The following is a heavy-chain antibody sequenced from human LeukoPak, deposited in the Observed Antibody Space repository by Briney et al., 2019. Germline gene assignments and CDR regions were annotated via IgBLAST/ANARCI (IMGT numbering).Heavy chain of an antibody. D-gene: IGHD2-2*02. J-gene: IGHJ4*02. Sequence: GGSLRLSCAASGFTFSSYSMNWVRQAPGKGLEWVSSISSSSSYIYYADSVKGRFTISRDNAKNSLYLQMNSLRAEDTAVYYCAKGAPVVPAAIGFDYWGQGTLVTVSS. CDR1: GFTFSSYS. CDR2: ISSSSSYI. V-gene: IGHV3-21*04. CDR3: AKGAPVVPAAIGFDY.